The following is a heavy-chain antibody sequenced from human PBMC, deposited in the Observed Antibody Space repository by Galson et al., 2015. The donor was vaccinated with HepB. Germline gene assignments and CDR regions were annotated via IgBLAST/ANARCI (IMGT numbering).Heavy chain of an antibody. J-gene: IGHJ4*02. CDR1: GFTFDSYW. V-gene: IGHV3-7*03. D-gene: IGHD1-26*01. CDR3: VRYSGRLSPTVHFDY. CDR2: IAEDGSKK. Sequence: SLRLSCAASGFTFDSYWMSWVRQAPGKGLEWVANIAEDGSKKYYVDSVKGRFTISRDNAKNSLYLQMNSLRAEDTAVYYCVRYSGRLSPTVHFDYWGQGTLVTVSS.